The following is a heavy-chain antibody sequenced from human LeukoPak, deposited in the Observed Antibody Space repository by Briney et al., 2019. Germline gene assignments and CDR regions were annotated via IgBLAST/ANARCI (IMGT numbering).Heavy chain of an antibody. CDR3: ARDFGAGTTSGKYYYYHYMDV. Sequence: ASVKVSCKASGYTFTSYGISWVRQAPGQGLEWMGWISAYNGNTNYAQKLQGRVTMTTDTSTSTAYMELRSLRSDDTAVYYCARDFGAGTTSGKYYYYHYMDVWGKGTTVTVSS. CDR1: GYTFTSYG. J-gene: IGHJ6*03. D-gene: IGHD1-1*01. V-gene: IGHV1-18*01. CDR2: ISAYNGNT.